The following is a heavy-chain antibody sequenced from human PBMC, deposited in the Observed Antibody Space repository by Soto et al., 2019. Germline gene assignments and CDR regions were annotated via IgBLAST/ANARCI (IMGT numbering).Heavy chain of an antibody. CDR1: GGAISGYY. CDR3: ARGQRFSGSLDP. CDR2: IYSSGGT. J-gene: IGHJ5*02. Sequence: SETLSLTCTVSGGAISGYYWTWIRQSAGKGLEWIGRIYSSGGTKYNPSLKSRVTMSLDTSKNQFSLRLSSVTAADTAVYYCARGQRFSGSLDPCGPGTLVTVYS. D-gene: IGHD3-3*01. V-gene: IGHV4-4*07.